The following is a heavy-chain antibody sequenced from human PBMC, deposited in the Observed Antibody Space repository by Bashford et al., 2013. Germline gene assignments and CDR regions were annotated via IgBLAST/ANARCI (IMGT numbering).Heavy chain of an antibody. J-gene: IGHJ6*02. V-gene: IGHV1-2*02. Sequence: VASVKVSCKASGYTFTGYYMHWVRQAPGQGLEWMGWINPNSGGTNYAQKFQGRVTMTRDTSISTAYMELSRLRSDDTAVYYCARETIAAAEYYYYGMDVWGQGTTVTVSS. CDR3: ARETIAAAEYYYYGMDV. D-gene: IGHD6-13*01. CDR2: INPNSGGT. CDR1: GYTFTGYY.